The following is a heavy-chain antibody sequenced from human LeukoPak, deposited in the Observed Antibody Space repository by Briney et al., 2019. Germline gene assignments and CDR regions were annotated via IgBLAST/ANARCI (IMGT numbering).Heavy chain of an antibody. D-gene: IGHD5-24*01. Sequence: GGSLRLSCAASGFTSSDYYMSWIRQAPGKGLEWVSYISGSGSTIYYADSVKGRFTISRDNAKNSLYLQMNSLRAEDTTVYYCARVLLADGYKEMAVVGYFDSWGQGTLVTVSS. J-gene: IGHJ4*02. CDR3: ARVLLADGYKEMAVVGYFDS. CDR1: GFTSSDYY. CDR2: ISGSGSTI. V-gene: IGHV3-11*04.